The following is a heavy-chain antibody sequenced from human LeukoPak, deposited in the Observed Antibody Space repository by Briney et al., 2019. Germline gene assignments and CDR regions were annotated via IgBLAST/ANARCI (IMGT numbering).Heavy chain of an antibody. J-gene: IGHJ3*02. CDR1: GFTFSSYA. Sequence: GGSLRLSCAASGFTFSSYAMSWVRQAPGKGLEWVSSISGSGGNTFYADSVKGRFTISRDTSKNTLYLQMNSLRAEDTAVYYCATMVRGVIRAFDIWGQGTMVTASS. V-gene: IGHV3-23*01. D-gene: IGHD3-10*01. CDR2: ISGSGGNT. CDR3: ATMVRGVIRAFDI.